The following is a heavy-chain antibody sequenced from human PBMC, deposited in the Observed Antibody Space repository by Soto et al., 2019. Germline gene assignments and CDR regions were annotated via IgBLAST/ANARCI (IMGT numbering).Heavy chain of an antibody. J-gene: IGHJ5*02. V-gene: IGHV4-4*02. Sequence: SETLSLTCAVSGVSISSSNWWSWVRQPPGKGLEWIGEIYHSGSTNYNPSLKSRVTISVDKSKNQFSLKLSSVTAADTAVYYCARGAPYSSSSDWFDPWGQGTLVTVSS. CDR2: IYHSGST. CDR3: ARGAPYSSSSDWFDP. CDR1: GVSISSSNW. D-gene: IGHD6-13*01.